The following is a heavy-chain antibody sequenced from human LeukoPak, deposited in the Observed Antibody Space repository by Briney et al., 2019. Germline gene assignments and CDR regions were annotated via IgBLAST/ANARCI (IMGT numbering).Heavy chain of an antibody. CDR2: ISGSDGSS. CDR1: GFTFSSYA. D-gene: IGHD3-16*02. Sequence: GGSPRLSCAAPGFTFSSYAMSWVRQAPGKGLEWVSSISGSDGSSHYADFVKGRFTISRDNSKNTLHLQMNSLRAEDTAVYYCAKSLGVGGYTRYKGFDQWGQGTLVTVSS. J-gene: IGHJ4*02. V-gene: IGHV3-23*01. CDR3: AKSLGVGGYTRYKGFDQ.